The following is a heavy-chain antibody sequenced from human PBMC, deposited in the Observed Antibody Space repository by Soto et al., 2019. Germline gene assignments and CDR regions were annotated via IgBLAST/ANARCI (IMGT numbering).Heavy chain of an antibody. CDR2: IKQDGSDK. Sequence: PGGSLRLFCAASGFTFSGYWMSWVRQAPGRGPEWVANIKQDGSDKYYLDSMRGRFTISRDNAKNSVYLEVNSLRVEDTAIYYCARGAYSSGWYPDYFDYWGQGTPVTVSS. CDR1: GFTFSGYW. J-gene: IGHJ4*02. CDR3: ARGAYSSGWYPDYFDY. V-gene: IGHV3-7*01. D-gene: IGHD6-19*01.